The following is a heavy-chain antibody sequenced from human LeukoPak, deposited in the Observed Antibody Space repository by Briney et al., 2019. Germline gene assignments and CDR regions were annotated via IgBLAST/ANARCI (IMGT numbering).Heavy chain of an antibody. D-gene: IGHD4-11*01. Sequence: ASVKVSCKASGYTFTSYDINWVRQATGQGLEWMGWMNPNSGNTGYAQKFQGRVTMTRNTSISTAYMELSSLRSEDTAVYYCARDYRPLGSFDYWGQGTLVTVSS. V-gene: IGHV1-8*01. CDR2: MNPNSGNT. CDR1: GYTFTSYD. CDR3: ARDYRPLGSFDY. J-gene: IGHJ4*02.